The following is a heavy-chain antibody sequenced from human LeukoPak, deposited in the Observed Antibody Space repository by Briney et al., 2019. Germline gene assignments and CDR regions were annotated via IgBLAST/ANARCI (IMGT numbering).Heavy chain of an antibody. CDR3: AKDGHWTFDY. CDR1: GFTFSSYA. D-gene: IGHD1-1*01. CDR2: LGHEGTNK. J-gene: IGHJ4*02. V-gene: IGHV3-30*02. Sequence: PGGSLRPSCAASGFTFSSYAMHWVRQAPGKGLAWVAFLGHEGTNKYYAESVKGRFTISRDDSKNTLFLQMDSLRPEDTAVYYWAKDGHWTFDYWGQGTLVTVSS.